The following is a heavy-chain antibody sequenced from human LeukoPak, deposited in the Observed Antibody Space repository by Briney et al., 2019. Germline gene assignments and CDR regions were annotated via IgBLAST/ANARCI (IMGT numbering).Heavy chain of an antibody. D-gene: IGHD5-12*01. Sequence: GGSLRLSCAASGFTFSNYGMHWVRQAPGKGLEWVAVISDDGSNKYYADSVKGRFTISRDNSKNTLYLQMNSLRAEDTAVYYCARDNAGYDYWGQGTLVTVSS. V-gene: IGHV3-33*08. J-gene: IGHJ4*02. CDR1: GFTFSNYG. CDR3: ARDNAGYDY. CDR2: ISDDGSNK.